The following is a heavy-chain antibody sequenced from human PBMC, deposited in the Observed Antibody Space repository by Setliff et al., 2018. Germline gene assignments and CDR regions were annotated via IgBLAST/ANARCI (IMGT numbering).Heavy chain of an antibody. V-gene: IGHV4-39*01. D-gene: IGHD3-16*01. CDR1: GGSISSRNYY. CDR2: IYYSGST. CDR3: VRSSAPQVVMAADFDF. Sequence: ASETLSLTCTVSGGSISSRNYYWGWIRQPPGKGLEWIGSIYYSGSTYYNPSLKSRITISVDTSKNQFSLKLSSVTAADTAVYYCVRSSAPQVVMAADFDFWGQGTPVTVSS. J-gene: IGHJ4*02.